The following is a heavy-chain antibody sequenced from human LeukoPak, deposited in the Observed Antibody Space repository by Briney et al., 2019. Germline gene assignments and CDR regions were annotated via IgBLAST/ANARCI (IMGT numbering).Heavy chain of an antibody. CDR1: GGSISSSRDY. V-gene: IGHV4-39*07. CDR2: IYYSGST. Sequence: MASETLSLTCTVSGGSISSSRDYWAWIRQPPGKGLEWIANIYYSGSTYYSPSLKSRVTMSVDTSKNQFSLKLSSVTAADTAVYYCARAVFNGPFDYWGQGTLVTVSS. J-gene: IGHJ4*02. CDR3: ARAVFNGPFDY. D-gene: IGHD2-8*01.